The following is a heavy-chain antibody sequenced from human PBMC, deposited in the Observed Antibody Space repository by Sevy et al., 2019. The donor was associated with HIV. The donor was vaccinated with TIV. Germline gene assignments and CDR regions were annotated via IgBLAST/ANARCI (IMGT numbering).Heavy chain of an antibody. CDR1: GDSISSYY. Sequence: SETLSLTCTVSGDSISSYYWSWIRQPAGKGLQWIGRIYTSGRTNYNPSLKSRVTMSVDTSKNQFSLKLRSVTAADTAVYFCTRGEVQLWPSGFDYWGQGTLVTVSS. CDR3: TRGEVQLWPSGFDY. V-gene: IGHV4-4*07. CDR2: IYTSGRT. J-gene: IGHJ4*02. D-gene: IGHD1-1*01.